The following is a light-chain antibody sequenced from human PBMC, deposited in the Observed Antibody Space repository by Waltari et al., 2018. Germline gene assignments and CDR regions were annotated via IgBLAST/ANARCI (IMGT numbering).Light chain of an antibody. J-gene: IGLJ2*01. V-gene: IGLV7-46*01. CDR2: DSY. CDR3: WLAYTGGIVV. CDR1: PGAVTSGPY. Sequence: QAVVTQEPSLTVSPGGTVPITCCSRPGAVTSGPYPYWLQQKPGQAPRTLIYDSYIKQSWTPARFSASLVGGKAVLTLSGAQAEDEAKYYCWLAYTGGIVVFGGGTELAVL.